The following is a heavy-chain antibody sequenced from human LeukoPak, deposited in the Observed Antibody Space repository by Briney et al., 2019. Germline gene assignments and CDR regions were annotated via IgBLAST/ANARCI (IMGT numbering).Heavy chain of an antibody. CDR1: GFTFSSYE. J-gene: IGHJ4*02. Sequence: GGSLRLSCAASGFTFSSYEMNWVRQAPGKGLEWVSYISSSGSTIYYADSVKGRFTISRDNAKNSVYMKMNSLRAEDTAVYYCAREGFGGTPPVWGQGTLVTVSS. CDR3: AREGFGGTPPV. V-gene: IGHV3-48*03. CDR2: ISSSGSTI. D-gene: IGHD3-10*01.